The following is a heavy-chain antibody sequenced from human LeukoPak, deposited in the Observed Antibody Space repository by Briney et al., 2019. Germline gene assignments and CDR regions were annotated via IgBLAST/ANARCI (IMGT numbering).Heavy chain of an antibody. CDR2: ISWNSGTT. J-gene: IGHJ4*02. CDR1: GFTFSSYA. Sequence: GGSLRLSCAASGFTFSSYAMHWVRQAPGKGLEWVSGISWNSGTTDYADSVKGRFAISRDNAKNSVFLQMNSLRPEDTALYYCTKVPSGGPPDFWGEGTLVIVSS. V-gene: IGHV3-9*01. CDR3: TKVPSGGPPDF. D-gene: IGHD3-10*01.